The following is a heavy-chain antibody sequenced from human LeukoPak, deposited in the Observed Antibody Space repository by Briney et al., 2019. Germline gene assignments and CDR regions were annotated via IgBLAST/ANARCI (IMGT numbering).Heavy chain of an antibody. CDR3: ARIAVASPYYFDY. Sequence: GGTLGLSCAASGFTVSNNYMSWVRQAPGKGLEWVSGISWNSGSIGYADSVKGRFTISRDNAKNSLYLQMNSLRAEDTALYYCARIAVASPYYFDYWGQGTLVTVSS. CDR2: ISWNSGSI. D-gene: IGHD6-19*01. J-gene: IGHJ4*02. V-gene: IGHV3-9*01. CDR1: GFTVSNNY.